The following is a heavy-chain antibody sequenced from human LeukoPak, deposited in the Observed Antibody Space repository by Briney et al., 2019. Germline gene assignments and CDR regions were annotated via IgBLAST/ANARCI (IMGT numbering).Heavy chain of an antibody. D-gene: IGHD3-10*01. J-gene: IGHJ4*02. CDR1: GGSISSHYY. CDR3: ARQYGSGSAYTPVVDL. V-gene: IGHV4-39*01. CDR2: IYYSGST. Sequence: PSETLSLTCTVSGGSISSHYYWIWIRQPPGKGLEWIGSIYYSGSTYYNPSLKSRFTISVDTSKNQFSLKLTSLTAAETAVYYCARQYGSGSAYTPVVDLWGQGTLVTVSS.